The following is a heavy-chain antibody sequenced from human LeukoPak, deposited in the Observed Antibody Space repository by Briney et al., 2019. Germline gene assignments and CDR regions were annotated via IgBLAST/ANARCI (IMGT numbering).Heavy chain of an antibody. V-gene: IGHV3-7*01. J-gene: IGHJ5*02. CDR2: IKQDGSEK. Sequence: GGSLRLSCAASGFTFSSYGMHWVRQAPGKGLEWVANIKQDGSEKYYVDSVKGRFTISRDNAKNSLYLQMNSLRAEDTAVYYCARDISPYCSGGSCEGWFDPWGQGTLVTVSS. D-gene: IGHD2-15*01. CDR1: GFTFSSYG. CDR3: ARDISPYCSGGSCEGWFDP.